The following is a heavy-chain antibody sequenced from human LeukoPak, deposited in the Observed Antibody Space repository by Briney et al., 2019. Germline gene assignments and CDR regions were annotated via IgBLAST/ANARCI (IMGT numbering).Heavy chain of an antibody. CDR3: ARDPGSRRDY. V-gene: IGHV4-34*01. Sequence: PSETLSLTCAVYGGSFSGYYWSWIRQPPGKGLEWIGEINHRRSTNYNPSLKSRVTISVDTSKNQFSLKLSSVTAADTAVYYCARDPGSRRDYWGQGTLVTVSS. CDR1: GGSFSGYY. J-gene: IGHJ4*02. CDR2: INHRRST.